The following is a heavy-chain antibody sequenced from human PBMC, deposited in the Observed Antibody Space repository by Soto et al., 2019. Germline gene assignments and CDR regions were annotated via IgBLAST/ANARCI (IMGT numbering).Heavy chain of an antibody. D-gene: IGHD2-2*01. J-gene: IGHJ4*02. CDR1: GFTFSSYA. CDR3: AKDRGGDCPDNSCYFGADY. V-gene: IGHV3-64D*06. CDR2: ISSNGGST. Sequence: GGSLRLSCSASGFTFSSYAMHWVRQAPGKGLEYVSAISSNGGSTYYADSVKGRFTISRDNSKNTLYLHMDRLRVEDTAVYYCAKDRGGDCPDNSCYFGADYWGQGTPVTVSS.